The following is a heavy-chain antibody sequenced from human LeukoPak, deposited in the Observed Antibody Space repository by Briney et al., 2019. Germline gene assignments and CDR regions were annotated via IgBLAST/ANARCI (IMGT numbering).Heavy chain of an antibody. V-gene: IGHV4-39*01. CDR2: IYDKTRI. Sequence: SETLSLTCTVSGGSISSSSYYWGWIRQPPGKGLEWIGSIYDKTRIYYNPSLKSRLTISVDTSKNQFSLKLSSVTAADTALYYCARHSKLQLGQAFDYWGQGSLVTVSS. CDR1: GGSISSSSYY. J-gene: IGHJ4*02. CDR3: ARHSKLQLGQAFDY. D-gene: IGHD5-18*01.